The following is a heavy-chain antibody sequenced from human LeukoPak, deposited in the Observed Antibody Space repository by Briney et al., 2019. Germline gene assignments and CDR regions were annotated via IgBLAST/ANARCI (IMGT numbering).Heavy chain of an antibody. D-gene: IGHD3-10*01. CDR3: ARNFGSGSFLDY. CDR1: GFTFSGYS. CDR2: ITTSSSTI. Sequence: GGSLRLSCTAAGFTFSGYSMNWVRQAPTKGLEWVAYITTSSSTIYYADSVRGRFTISRDNAKNSLYLQMNSLRAEDPAVYYCARNFGSGSFLDYWGQGTLVTVSS. J-gene: IGHJ4*02. V-gene: IGHV3-48*01.